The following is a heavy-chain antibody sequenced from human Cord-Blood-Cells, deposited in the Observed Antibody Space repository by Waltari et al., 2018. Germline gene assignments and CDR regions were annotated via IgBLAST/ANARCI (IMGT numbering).Heavy chain of an antibody. J-gene: IGHJ4*02. Sequence: QVQLVQSGAEVTKPGASVKVSCKASGYTFTSYDINWVRQSTGPGLEWMGWMNPNSGNTGYAQKLPGRVTSTRNTSISTAYMERSSLRCEDTAVYYCAREGDGNYFGDFDYWGQGTLVTVSS. CDR2: MNPNSGNT. CDR3: AREGDGNYFGDFDY. CDR1: GYTFTSYD. V-gene: IGHV1-8*03. D-gene: IGHD1-7*01.